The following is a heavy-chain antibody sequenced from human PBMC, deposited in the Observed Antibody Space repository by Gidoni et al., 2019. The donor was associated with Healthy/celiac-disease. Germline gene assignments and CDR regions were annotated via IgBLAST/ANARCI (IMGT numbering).Heavy chain of an antibody. CDR3: ARAPANVGGFDY. V-gene: IGHV4-4*02. CDR2: IYHSGST. D-gene: IGHD2-15*01. J-gene: IGHJ4*02. CDR1: GGSISSSNW. Sequence: QLQLQASGRGLVKPSGTLSLTCSVSGGSISSSNWWSWVRQPPGKGLEWIGEIYHSGSTNYNPSLKSRVTISVDKSKNQFSLKLSSVTAADTAVYYCARAPANVGGFDYWGQGTLVTVSS.